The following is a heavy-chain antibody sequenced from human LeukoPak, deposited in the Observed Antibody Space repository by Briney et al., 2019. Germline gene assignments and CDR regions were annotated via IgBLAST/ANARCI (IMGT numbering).Heavy chain of an antibody. Sequence: PGGSLRLSCAASGFTFSSYAMHWVRQAPGKGLEWVAAISYDGSNKYYADSVKGRFTISRDNSKNTLYLQMNSLRAEDTAVYYCASSHSSVLRAPFDYWGQGTLVTVSS. CDR3: ASSHSSVLRAPFDY. CDR2: ISYDGSNK. D-gene: IGHD3-3*01. J-gene: IGHJ4*02. V-gene: IGHV3-30-3*01. CDR1: GFTFSSYA.